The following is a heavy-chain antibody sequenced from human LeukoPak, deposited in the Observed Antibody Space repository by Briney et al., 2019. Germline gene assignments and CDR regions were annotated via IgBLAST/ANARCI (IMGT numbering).Heavy chain of an antibody. CDR1: GGTFSSYA. J-gene: IGHJ4*02. Sequence: SVKVSCKASGGTFSSYAISWVRQAPGQGLEWMGGIIPIFGTANYAQKFQGSVTITADESTSTAYMELSSLRSEDTAVYYCARDGDYGVPVGVDYWGQGTLVTVSS. CDR3: ARDGDYGVPVGVDY. D-gene: IGHD4-17*01. V-gene: IGHV1-69*13. CDR2: IIPIFGTA.